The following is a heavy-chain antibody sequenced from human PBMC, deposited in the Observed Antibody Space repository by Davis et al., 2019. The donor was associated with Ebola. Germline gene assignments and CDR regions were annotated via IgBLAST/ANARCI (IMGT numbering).Heavy chain of an antibody. V-gene: IGHV3-74*01. Sequence: GESLKISCAASGFTFSSYWFLWVRQAPGKGLVWLSRINPDGSTTNYADSVKGRFSISRDNAKNTLYLHINSLRAEGTAVYYCGRDHWGSADYWGQGTLVTVSS. CDR3: GRDHWGSADY. CDR1: GFTFSSYW. CDR2: INPDGSTT. J-gene: IGHJ4*02. D-gene: IGHD7-27*01.